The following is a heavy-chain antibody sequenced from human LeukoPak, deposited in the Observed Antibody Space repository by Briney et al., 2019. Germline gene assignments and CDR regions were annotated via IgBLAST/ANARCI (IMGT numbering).Heavy chain of an antibody. J-gene: IGHJ4*02. CDR2: IYHSGST. CDR1: GGSISSGGYY. Sequence: PSQTLSLTCTVSGGSISSGGYYWSWIRQPPGKGLEWIGYIYHSGSTYYNPSLKSRVTISVDRSKNQFSLKLSSVTAADTAVYYCARVRWGFWSGYYLDYWGQGTLVTVSS. D-gene: IGHD3-3*01. V-gene: IGHV4-30-2*01. CDR3: ARVRWGFWSGYYLDY.